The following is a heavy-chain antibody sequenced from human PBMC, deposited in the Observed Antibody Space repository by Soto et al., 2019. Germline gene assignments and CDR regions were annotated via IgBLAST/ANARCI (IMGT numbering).Heavy chain of an antibody. Sequence: GASVKVSCKASGYTFTTFGISWVRQAPGQGLEWMGWINPNSGGTNYAQKFQGRVTMTRDTSISTAYMELSRLRSDDTAVYYCARGLTTVSYFDYWGQGTLVTVSS. J-gene: IGHJ4*02. CDR1: GYTFTTFG. V-gene: IGHV1-2*02. CDR2: INPNSGGT. CDR3: ARGLTTVSYFDY. D-gene: IGHD4-17*01.